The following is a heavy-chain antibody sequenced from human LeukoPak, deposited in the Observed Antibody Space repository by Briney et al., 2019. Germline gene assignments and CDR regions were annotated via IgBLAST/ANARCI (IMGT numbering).Heavy chain of an antibody. CDR2: ISSSSSYI. V-gene: IGHV3-21*01. J-gene: IGHJ4*02. D-gene: IGHD6-6*01. CDR1: GFTFSSYS. Sequence: PGGSLRPSCAASGFTFSSYSMNWVRQAPGKGLEWVSSISSSSSYIYYADSVKGRFTISRDNAKNSLYLQMNSLRAEDTAVYYCARDGGQLVDGGNFDYWGQGSLVTVSS. CDR3: ARDGGQLVDGGNFDY.